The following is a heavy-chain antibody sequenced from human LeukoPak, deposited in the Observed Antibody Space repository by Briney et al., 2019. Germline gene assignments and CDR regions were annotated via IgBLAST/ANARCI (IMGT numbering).Heavy chain of an antibody. CDR2: INPSGGST. CDR1: GYTFTSYY. CDR3: ARETSRPQHYYYGMDV. Sequence: ASVKVSCKASGYTFTSYYMHWVRQAPGQGLEWMGIINPSGGSTSYAQKFQGRVTMTRDTSTSTVYMELSSLRSEDTAVYYCARETSRPQHYYYGMDVWGQGTTVTVSS. J-gene: IGHJ6*02. V-gene: IGHV1-46*01. D-gene: IGHD1-1*01.